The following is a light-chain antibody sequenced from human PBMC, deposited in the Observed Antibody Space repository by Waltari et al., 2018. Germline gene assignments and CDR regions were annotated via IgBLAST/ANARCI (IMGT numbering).Light chain of an antibody. CDR1: TLGDKY. V-gene: IGLV3-1*01. CDR2: QDS. J-gene: IGLJ2*01. CDR3: QAWDSSTENVV. Sequence: SYELTQPPSVSVSPGQTASITCSGATLGDKYACWYQQKTGQSPVLVISQDSKRPSGIPERFSGANTGNTATLATSGTQAMDEAEYYCQAWDSSTENVVFGGGTKLTVL.